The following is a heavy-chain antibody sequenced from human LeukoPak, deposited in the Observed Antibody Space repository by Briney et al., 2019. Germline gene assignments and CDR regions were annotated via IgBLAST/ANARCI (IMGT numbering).Heavy chain of an antibody. J-gene: IGHJ5*02. V-gene: IGHV4-31*03. Sequence: SETLSLTCTVSGGSISSGGYFWSWIRQHPGKGLEWIGYSYYGGSTYYNPSLKSRLTISVDTSENQFSLRLTSVTAADTAVYYCARGTYSSGWSLGFDPWGQRTLVTVSS. CDR1: GGSISSGGYF. CDR2: SYYGGST. CDR3: ARGTYSSGWSLGFDP. D-gene: IGHD6-19*01.